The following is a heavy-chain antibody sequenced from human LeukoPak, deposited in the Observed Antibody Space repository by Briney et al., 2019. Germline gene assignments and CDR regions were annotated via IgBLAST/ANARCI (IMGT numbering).Heavy chain of an antibody. V-gene: IGHV1-18*01. CDR3: ARGYVVVVAEYQFDNRFDP. CDR1: GYTFTSYG. D-gene: IGHD2-15*01. Sequence: ASVKVSCKASGYTFTSYGISWVRQAPGQGLEWMGWISAYNGNTNYAQKLQGRVTMTTDTSTSTAYMELRSLRSDDTAVYYCARGYVVVVAEYQFDNRFDPWGQGTLVTVSS. CDR2: ISAYNGNT. J-gene: IGHJ5*02.